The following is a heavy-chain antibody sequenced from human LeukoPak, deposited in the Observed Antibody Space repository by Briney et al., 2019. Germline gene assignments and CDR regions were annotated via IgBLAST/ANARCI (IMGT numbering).Heavy chain of an antibody. Sequence: GASVKVSCKPSGYTFTGYYLHWVRQAPGQGLEWMGWINPNTGGTTYAQKFQGRVTMTRDTSTTTAYMELSRLRSDDTAVYYCARAMTAVTRLSFDYWGQGTLVTVSS. CDR2: INPNTGGT. V-gene: IGHV1-2*02. CDR1: GYTFTGYY. J-gene: IGHJ4*02. D-gene: IGHD4-17*01. CDR3: ARAMTAVTRLSFDY.